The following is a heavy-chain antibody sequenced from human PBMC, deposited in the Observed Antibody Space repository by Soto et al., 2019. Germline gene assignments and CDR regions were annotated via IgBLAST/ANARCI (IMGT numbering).Heavy chain of an antibody. V-gene: IGHV4-31*03. D-gene: IGHD3-22*01. CDR3: ARAGYYDSSCYYQGPDAFDI. CDR1: GGSISSGGYY. Sequence: ASETLSLTGTVSGGSISSGGYYWSWIRQHPGKGLEWIGYIYYSGSTYYNPSLKSRVTISVDTSKNQFSLKLSSVTAADTAVYYCARAGYYDSSCYYQGPDAFDIWGQGTMVTVSS. CDR2: IYYSGST. J-gene: IGHJ3*02.